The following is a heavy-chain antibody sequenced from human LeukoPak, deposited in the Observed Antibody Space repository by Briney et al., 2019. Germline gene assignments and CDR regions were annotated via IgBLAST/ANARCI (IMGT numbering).Heavy chain of an antibody. D-gene: IGHD5-24*01. CDR1: GFTFSRNS. Sequence: GGSLRLSCAASGFTFSRNSMSWVRQAPGKGLEWVSGISGSSDIIHYADSVKGRFTISRDNSKNTLYLQMNSLRADDTAVYYCAKDSIVYNGVYDAFDIWGQGTMVTVSS. V-gene: IGHV3-23*01. J-gene: IGHJ3*02. CDR3: AKDSIVYNGVYDAFDI. CDR2: ISGSSDII.